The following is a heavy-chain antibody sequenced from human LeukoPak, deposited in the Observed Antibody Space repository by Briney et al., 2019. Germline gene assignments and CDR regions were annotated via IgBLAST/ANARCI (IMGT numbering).Heavy chain of an antibody. J-gene: IGHJ4*02. CDR1: GYTFTSYG. CDR2: ISAYNGNT. V-gene: IGHV1-18*01. Sequence: ASVKVSCKASGYTFTSYGISWVRQAPGQGLEWMGWISAYNGNTNYAQKFQGRVTMTTDTSTSTAYMELRSLRSDDTAVYYCAREESSGWYTPPDYWGQGTLVTVSS. D-gene: IGHD6-19*01. CDR3: AREESSGWYTPPDY.